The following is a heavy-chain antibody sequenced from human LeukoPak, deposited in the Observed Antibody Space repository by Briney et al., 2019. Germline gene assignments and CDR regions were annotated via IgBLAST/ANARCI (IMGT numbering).Heavy chain of an antibody. J-gene: IGHJ4*02. V-gene: IGHV3-7*01. CDR2: INQDGSAK. CDR3: MPGGSDSDY. Sequence: SGGSLRLSCALSRITFSSNWMNWVRQAPGRGLEWVANINQDGSAKFYVDSVRGRFTISRDNARNSVYLQMDSLRAEDTALDYCMPGGSDSDYWGQGTLVTVSS. D-gene: IGHD3-16*01. CDR1: RITFSSNW.